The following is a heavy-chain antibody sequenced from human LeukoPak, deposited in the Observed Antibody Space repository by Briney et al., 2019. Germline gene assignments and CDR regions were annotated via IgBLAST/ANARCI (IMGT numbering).Heavy chain of an antibody. Sequence: SETLSLTCTVSGYSISSGYYWGWIRQPPGKGLEWIGSIYHRGSTYYNPSLKSRVTISVDTSKNQFSLKLSSVTAADTAVYYCARETPSSGWYPFYYYYMDVWGKGTTVTISS. D-gene: IGHD6-19*01. J-gene: IGHJ6*03. CDR3: ARETPSSGWYPFYYYYMDV. V-gene: IGHV4-38-2*02. CDR2: IYHRGST. CDR1: GYSISSGYY.